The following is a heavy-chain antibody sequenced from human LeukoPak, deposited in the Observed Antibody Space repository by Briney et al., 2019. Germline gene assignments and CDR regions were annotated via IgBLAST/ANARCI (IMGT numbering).Heavy chain of an antibody. CDR1: GFTVSSNY. CDR3: ARIYCSGGNCYAFDI. V-gene: IGHV3-53*01. Sequence: GGSLRLSCAASGFTVSSNYMSWVRQAPGKGPEWVSVIYSGGSTYYADSVKGRFTITRDNSKNTLYLQMNTLRAEDTAVYYCARIYCSGGNCYAFDIWGQGTMVTVSS. D-gene: IGHD2-15*01. CDR2: IYSGGST. J-gene: IGHJ3*02.